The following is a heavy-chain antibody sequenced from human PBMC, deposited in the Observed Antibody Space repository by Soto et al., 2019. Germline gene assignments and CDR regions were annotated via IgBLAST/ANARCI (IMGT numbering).Heavy chain of an antibody. V-gene: IGHV5-51*01. CDR2: TYPGDSDT. Sequence: EALKVTCEGYGGSFSRYWRCWVRQLPGKGLQRMGITYPGDSDTRYSPSLPGQVTISADESISTAYLQWSSLKASDTAMYYCARAKRERGHSGYDYLSAWYHGMYVWAQETRVTDPS. CDR3: ARAKRERGHSGYDYLSAWYHGMYV. D-gene: IGHD5-12*01. CDR1: GGSFSRYW. J-gene: IGHJ6*02.